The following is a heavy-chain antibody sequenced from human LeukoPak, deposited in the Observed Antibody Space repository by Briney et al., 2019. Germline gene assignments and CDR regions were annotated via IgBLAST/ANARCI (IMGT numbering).Heavy chain of an antibody. CDR1: GYSISSGYY. D-gene: IGHD3-22*01. CDR3: ARAFMMIVVCCYFDY. J-gene: IGHJ4*02. CDR2: IYHSGST. V-gene: IGHV4-38-2*02. Sequence: PSETLSLTCTVSGYSISSGYYWGWIRQPPGKGLEWIGSIYHSGSTYYNPSLKSRVTISVDTSKNQFSLKLSSVTAADTAVYYCARAFMMIVVCCYFDYWGQGTLVTVSS.